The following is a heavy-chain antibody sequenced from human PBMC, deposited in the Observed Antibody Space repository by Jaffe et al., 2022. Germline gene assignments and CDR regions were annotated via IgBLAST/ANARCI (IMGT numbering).Heavy chain of an antibody. Sequence: EVQLVESGGTLVKPGGSLRLSCAASGFPFSNAWMYWVRQSPGKGLEWVGRIKSKSAGGTTEFAAPVNGRFTISRDDSENTLYLQMSSLKTEDTAVYFCTTDWGSGNSYKSVFDVWGQGTMVTVSS. V-gene: IGHV3-15*02. CDR3: TTDWGSGNSYKSVFDV. CDR2: IKSKSAGGTT. J-gene: IGHJ3*01. D-gene: IGHD3-10*01. CDR1: GFPFSNAW.